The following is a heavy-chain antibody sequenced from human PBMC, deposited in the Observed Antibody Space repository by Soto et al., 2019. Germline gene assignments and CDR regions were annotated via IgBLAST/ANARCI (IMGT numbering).Heavy chain of an antibody. V-gene: IGHV4-59*02. CDR2: IYYSGNT. Sequence: QVQLQESGPGLVKPSETLSLTCTVSGGSVNSYFWSWIRQPPGKGLEWIGYIYYSGNTNYNPALKSRVTISVDTSKNQLSLKVTSVTAADTAVYYCAREESYYDSILYWGQGTLVTVSS. J-gene: IGHJ4*02. CDR1: GGSVNSYF. CDR3: AREESYYDSILY. D-gene: IGHD3-22*01.